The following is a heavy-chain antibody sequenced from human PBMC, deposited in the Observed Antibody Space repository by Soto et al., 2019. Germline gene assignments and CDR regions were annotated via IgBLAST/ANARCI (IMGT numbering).Heavy chain of an antibody. CDR2: ISSSSSYI. CDR3: ARVGGGYQLLHAFDI. J-gene: IGHJ3*02. Sequence: GGSLTLSCAASGFTFSSYSMNWVRHAPGKGLEWVSSISSSSSYIYYADSVKGRFTISRDNAKNSLYMQMNSLRAEDTAVYYCARVGGGYQLLHAFDIWGQGTMVTVSS. CDR1: GFTFSSYS. D-gene: IGHD2-2*01. V-gene: IGHV3-21*01.